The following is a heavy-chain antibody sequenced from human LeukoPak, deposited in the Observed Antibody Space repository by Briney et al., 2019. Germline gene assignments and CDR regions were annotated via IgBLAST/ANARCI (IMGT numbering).Heavy chain of an antibody. V-gene: IGHV4-31*03. CDR2: IYYSGST. CDR3: ARRLGGDYGDYPFDY. CDR1: GGSISSGGYY. Sequence: KTSETLSLTCTVSGGSISSGGYYWSWIRQHPGKGLEWIGYIYYSGSTYYNPSLKSRVTISVDTSKNQFSLKLSSVTAADTAVYYCARRLGGDYGDYPFDYWGQGTLVTVSS. J-gene: IGHJ4*02. D-gene: IGHD4-17*01.